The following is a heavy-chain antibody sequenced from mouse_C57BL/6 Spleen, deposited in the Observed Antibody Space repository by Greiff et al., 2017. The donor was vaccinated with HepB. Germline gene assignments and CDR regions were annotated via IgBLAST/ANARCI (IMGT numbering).Heavy chain of an antibody. CDR3: TTGYYGSSYWYFDV. Sequence: EVQLQQSGAELVRPGASVKLSCTASGFNIKDYYMHWVKQRPEQGLEWLGRLDPEDGDTEYAPKFQGKATMTADTSSNTAYLQLSSLTSEDTAVYYCTTGYYGSSYWYFDVWGTGTTVTVSS. D-gene: IGHD1-1*01. J-gene: IGHJ1*03. V-gene: IGHV14-1*01. CDR2: LDPEDGDT. CDR1: GFNIKDYY.